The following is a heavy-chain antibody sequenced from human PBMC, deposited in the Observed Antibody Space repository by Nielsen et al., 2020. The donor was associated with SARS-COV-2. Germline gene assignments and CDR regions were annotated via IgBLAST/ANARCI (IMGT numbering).Heavy chain of an antibody. CDR2: IYYSGST. CDR1: GGSISSNNHY. CDR3: ARVKDDYDTSGPLLGYMDV. J-gene: IGHJ6*03. V-gene: IGHV4-61*05. Sequence: SETLSLTCTVSGGSISSNNHYWGWIRQPPGKGLEWIGNIYYSGSTNYNPSLKSRVTISVDTSKNQFSLKLSSVTAADTAVYYCARVKDDYDTSGPLLGYMDVWGKGTTVTVS. D-gene: IGHD3-22*01.